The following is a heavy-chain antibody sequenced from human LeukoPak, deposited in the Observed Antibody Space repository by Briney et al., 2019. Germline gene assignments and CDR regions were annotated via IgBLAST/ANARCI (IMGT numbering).Heavy chain of an antibody. D-gene: IGHD3-22*01. CDR2: ISGSGGST. CDR3: AKAPSMIVVVNFDY. CDR1: GFTLSSYA. J-gene: IGHJ4*02. V-gene: IGHV3-23*01. Sequence: GGSLRLSCAASGFTLSSYAMSWVRQAPGKGLEWVSAISGSGGSTFYADSVKGRFTISRDNSKNTLYLQMNSLRAEDTAVYYCAKAPSMIVVVNFDYWGQGTLVTVSS.